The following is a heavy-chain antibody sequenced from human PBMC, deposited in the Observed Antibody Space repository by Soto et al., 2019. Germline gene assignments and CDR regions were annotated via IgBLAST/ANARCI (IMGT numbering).Heavy chain of an antibody. D-gene: IGHD3-3*01. J-gene: IGHJ4*02. CDR3: ARDYDFWSGYQTGGYFDY. CDR2: ISSSSSTI. V-gene: IGHV3-48*01. CDR1: GFTFSSYS. Sequence: GGSLRLSCAASGFTFSSYSMNWVRQAPGKGLEWVSYISSSSSTIYYADSVKGRFTISRDNAKNSLYLQMNSLRAEDTAVYYFARDYDFWSGYQTGGYFDYWGQGTLVTVSS.